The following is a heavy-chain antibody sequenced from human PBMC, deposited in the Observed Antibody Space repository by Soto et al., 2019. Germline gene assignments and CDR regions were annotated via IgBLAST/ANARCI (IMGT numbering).Heavy chain of an antibody. CDR2: IIPIFGTA. D-gene: IGHD3-10*01. V-gene: IGHV1-69*01. J-gene: IGHJ5*02. CDR1: GGTFSSYA. Sequence: QVQLVQSGAEVKKPGSSVKVSCKASGGTFSSYAISWVRQAPGQGLEWMGGIIPIFGTANYAQKFQGRVTITADESTRPAYMELSSLRSEGTAVYYCARVHFNYYGSASYYKLNWFDPWGQGTLVTVSS. CDR3: ARVHFNYYGSASYYKLNWFDP.